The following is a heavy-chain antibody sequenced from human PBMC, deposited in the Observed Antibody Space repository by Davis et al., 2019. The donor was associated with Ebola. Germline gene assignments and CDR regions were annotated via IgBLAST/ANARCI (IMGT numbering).Heavy chain of an antibody. J-gene: IGHJ4*02. CDR1: GFTVSSNY. V-gene: IGHV3-64D*06. CDR3: VKSSDY. Sequence: GGSLRLSCAASGFTVSSNYMSWVRQAPGKGLEYVSAISSNGGSTYYADSVKGRFTISRDNSKNTLYLQMSSLRAEDTAVYYCVKSSDYWGQGTLVTVSS. CDR2: ISSNGGST.